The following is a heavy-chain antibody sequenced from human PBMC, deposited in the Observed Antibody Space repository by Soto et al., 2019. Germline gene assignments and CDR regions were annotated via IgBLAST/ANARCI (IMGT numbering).Heavy chain of an antibody. J-gene: IGHJ5*02. CDR2: ISGSGGST. V-gene: IGHV3-23*01. CDR3: AKDLGYCSSTSCYVTGWFDP. Sequence: GGSLRLSCAASGFTFSSYAMSWVRQAPGKGLEWVSAISGSGGSTYYADSVKGRFTISRDNSKNTLYLQMNSLRAEDTAVYYCAKDLGYCSSTSCYVTGWFDPWGKGTLVTVSS. CDR1: GFTFSSYA. D-gene: IGHD2-2*01.